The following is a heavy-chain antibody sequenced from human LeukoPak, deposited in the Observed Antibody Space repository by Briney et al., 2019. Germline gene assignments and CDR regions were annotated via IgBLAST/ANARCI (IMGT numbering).Heavy chain of an antibody. CDR1: GFTFSSHG. J-gene: IGHJ3*02. CDR3: AKEYPVAAIDVFDI. D-gene: IGHD6-19*01. V-gene: IGHV3-30*18. Sequence: GGSLRLSCAASGFTFSSHGMHWVRQAPGKGLEWVAVISYDGSNKYYADSVKGRFTISRDNSKNTLYLQMNSLRAEDTAVYYCAKEYPVAAIDVFDIWGQGTMVTVSS. CDR2: ISYDGSNK.